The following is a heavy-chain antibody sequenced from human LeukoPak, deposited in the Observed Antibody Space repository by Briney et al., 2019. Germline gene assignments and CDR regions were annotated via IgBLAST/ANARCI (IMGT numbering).Heavy chain of an antibody. Sequence: GGSLRLSCAASGFTFSTYGFHWVRQAPGKGLEWVAFIRYDGSNKYYVDSVKGRFTISRDNSKNTLYLQMNSLRAEDTAVYYCAKDWVIAARPVAIDYWGQGTLVTVSS. D-gene: IGHD6-6*01. CDR2: IRYDGSNK. V-gene: IGHV3-30*02. CDR1: GFTFSTYG. CDR3: AKDWVIAARPVAIDY. J-gene: IGHJ4*02.